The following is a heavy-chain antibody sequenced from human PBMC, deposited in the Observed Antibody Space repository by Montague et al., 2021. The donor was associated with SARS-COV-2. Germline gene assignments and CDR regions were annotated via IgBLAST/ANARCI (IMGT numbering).Heavy chain of an antibody. CDR3: GRLGYSTSTVDS. CDR2: IEYSGST. CDR1: GGPFSRDGSFSDYY. V-gene: IGHV4-61*08. D-gene: IGHD6-6*01. J-gene: IGHJ5*01. Sequence: SETLSLTCAVYGGPFSRDGSFSDYYWTWIRQPPGRGLEWIGYIEYSGSTNYNPSLKSRLTMSLDMSSNQFSLELRSVTAADTAVYYCGRLGYSTSTVDSWGHGTRVSVSS.